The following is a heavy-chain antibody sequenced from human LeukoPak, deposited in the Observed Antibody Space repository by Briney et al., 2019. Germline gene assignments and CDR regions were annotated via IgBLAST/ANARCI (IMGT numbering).Heavy chain of an antibody. V-gene: IGHV1-18*01. J-gene: IGHJ4*02. CDR2: ISAYNGNT. CDR1: GYTFTSYG. Sequence: GASVKVSCKASGYTFTSYGISWVRQAPGQGLEWMGWISAYNGNTNYAQKLQGRVTMTTDTSTSTAYMELSSLRSEDTAVYYCARGSYDFWSGYYDYWGQGTLVTVSS. CDR3: ARGSYDFWSGYYDY. D-gene: IGHD3-3*01.